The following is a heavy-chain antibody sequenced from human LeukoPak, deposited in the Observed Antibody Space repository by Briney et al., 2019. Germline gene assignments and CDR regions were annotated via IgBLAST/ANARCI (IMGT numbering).Heavy chain of an antibody. J-gene: IGHJ4*02. Sequence: SVKVSCKASGGTFSSYAISWVRQAPGQGLEWMGGIIPILGTAKYAQKFQGRVTITADESTSTAYMELSSLRSEDTAVYYCARVMAAAGTALDYWGQGTLVTVSS. CDR1: GGTFSSYA. D-gene: IGHD6-13*01. CDR3: ARVMAAAGTALDY. CDR2: IIPILGTA. V-gene: IGHV1-69*13.